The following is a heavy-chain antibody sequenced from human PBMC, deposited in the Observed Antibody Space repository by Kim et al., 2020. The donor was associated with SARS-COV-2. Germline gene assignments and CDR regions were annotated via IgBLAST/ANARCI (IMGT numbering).Heavy chain of an antibody. CDR3: ARDLGPVRYFDWLSPTVGAFDI. V-gene: IGHV3-30*04. Sequence: GGSLRLSCAASGFTFSSYAMHWVRQAPGKGLEWVAVISYDGSNKYYADSVKGRFTISRDNSKNTLYLQMNSLRAEDTAVYYCARDLGPVRYFDWLSPTVGAFDIWGQGTMVTVSS. D-gene: IGHD3-9*01. CDR2: ISYDGSNK. J-gene: IGHJ3*02. CDR1: GFTFSSYA.